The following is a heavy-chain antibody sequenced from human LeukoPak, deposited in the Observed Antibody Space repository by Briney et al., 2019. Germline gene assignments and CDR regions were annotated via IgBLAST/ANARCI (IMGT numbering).Heavy chain of an antibody. CDR3: ARKGSGIDY. D-gene: IGHD2-15*01. CDR2: INWSGGTI. J-gene: IGHJ4*02. Sequence: PGGSLRLSCAASGFTFENYGMTWVRQAPGKGLEWVSHINWSGGTIDYADSVKGRFTISRDDAKRSLYLQMNSLTAEDTAVYYCARKGSGIDYWGEGGLVAVSS. V-gene: IGHV3-20*04. CDR1: GFTFENYG.